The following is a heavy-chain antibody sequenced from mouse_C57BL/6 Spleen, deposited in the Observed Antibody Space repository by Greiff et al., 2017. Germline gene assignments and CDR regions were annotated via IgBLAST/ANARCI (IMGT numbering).Heavy chain of an antibody. CDR3: ARSDPGTGYFDN. V-gene: IGHV1-42*01. D-gene: IGHD4-1*01. Sequence: VQLQQSGPELVKPGASVKISCKASGYSFPGYYMNWVKQSPEKSLEWIGEINPSTGGTTYNQKFKAKATLTVDKSSSTAYMQLKILTSEDSAVYYCARSDPGTGYFDNWGQCTTLTVSA. CDR1: GYSFPGYY. J-gene: IGHJ2*01. CDR2: INPSTGGT.